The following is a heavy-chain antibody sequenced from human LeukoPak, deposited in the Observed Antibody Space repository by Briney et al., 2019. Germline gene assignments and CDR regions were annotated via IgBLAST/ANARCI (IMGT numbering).Heavy chain of an antibody. CDR1: SGSISSYY. V-gene: IGHV4-59*08. Sequence: SETLSLTCTVSSGSISSYYWSWIRQPPGKGLEWIGHVYYNGSTKYNPSLKSRVTISVDTSRNQFSLKLSSVTAADTAVYYCARWYSSGWAFDYWGQGTLVTVSS. CDR3: ARWYSSGWAFDY. CDR2: VYYNGST. D-gene: IGHD6-19*01. J-gene: IGHJ4*02.